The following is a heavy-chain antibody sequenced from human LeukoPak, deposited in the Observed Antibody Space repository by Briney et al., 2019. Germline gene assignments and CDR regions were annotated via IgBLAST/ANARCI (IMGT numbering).Heavy chain of an antibody. Sequence: SETLSLTCGVYGGSISVYYWSWIRQPPGKGLEWIGEVNYSGSTNYNPSLKSRVTMSVDTTKNQFPLKLSSVTAADTALYYCAGGIHPYWYWFDYWGQGTLVSVSS. J-gene: IGHJ4*02. CDR1: GGSISVYY. CDR2: VNYSGST. V-gene: IGHV4-34*01. D-gene: IGHD2-8*02. CDR3: AGGIHPYWYWFDY.